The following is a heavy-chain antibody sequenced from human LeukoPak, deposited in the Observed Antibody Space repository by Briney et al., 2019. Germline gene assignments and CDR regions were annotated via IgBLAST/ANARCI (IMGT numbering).Heavy chain of an antibody. CDR2: ISSSGSTI. Sequence: GGSLRHSCAASGFTFSSYEVNWLRQAPGKGLEWVSYISSSGSTIYYADSVKGRFTISRDNAKNSLYLQMNRLRAEDTAVYYCARDGGDSSSWFDYWGQGTLVTVSS. V-gene: IGHV3-48*03. J-gene: IGHJ4*02. D-gene: IGHD6-13*01. CDR3: ARDGGDSSSWFDY. CDR1: GFTFSSYE.